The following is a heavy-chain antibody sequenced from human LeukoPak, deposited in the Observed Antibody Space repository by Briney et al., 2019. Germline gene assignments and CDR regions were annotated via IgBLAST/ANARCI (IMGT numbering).Heavy chain of an antibody. V-gene: IGHV3-66*01. D-gene: IGHD2-8*02. Sequence: GGSLRLSCVAPAFTVSSNYMNWVRQAPGKGLEWVSIIYAGGYTYYADSVKDRFTISRDNSKNTLYLQMNSLTAEDTAVYYCARNGPGGYYFDFWGQGTLVTVSS. CDR2: IYAGGYT. CDR1: AFTVSSNY. CDR3: ARNGPGGYYFDF. J-gene: IGHJ4*02.